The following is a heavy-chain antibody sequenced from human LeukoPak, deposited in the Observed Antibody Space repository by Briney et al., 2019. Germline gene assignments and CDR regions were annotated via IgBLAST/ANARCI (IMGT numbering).Heavy chain of an antibody. CDR2: VSGSGTTT. J-gene: IGHJ3*02. V-gene: IGHV3-23*01. CDR3: ARDRRPNTGIVGVTDAFDI. D-gene: IGHD1-26*01. CDR1: GFTFGNYA. Sequence: GGSLILSCAASGFTFGNYAMSWVRQAPGKGLEWVSGVSGSGTTTYYADSVKGRFSISRDNSKNTLFLQMNSLRAEDTAVYYCARDRRPNTGIVGVTDAFDIWGQGTMVAVSS.